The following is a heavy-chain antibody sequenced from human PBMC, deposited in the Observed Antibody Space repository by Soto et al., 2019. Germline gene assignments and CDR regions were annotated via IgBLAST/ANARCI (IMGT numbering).Heavy chain of an antibody. Sequence: QVQLVQSGAEVKKPGSSVKVSCKASGGTFSSYAISWVRQAPGQGLEWMGGIFPIFGTANYAQKFQGRVTITADESTSTAYMELSSLRSEDTAVYYCARARITMVRGGGYYYYGMDVWGQGTTVTVSS. V-gene: IGHV1-69*01. D-gene: IGHD3-10*01. J-gene: IGHJ6*02. CDR3: ARARITMVRGGGYYYYGMDV. CDR2: IFPIFGTA. CDR1: GGTFSSYA.